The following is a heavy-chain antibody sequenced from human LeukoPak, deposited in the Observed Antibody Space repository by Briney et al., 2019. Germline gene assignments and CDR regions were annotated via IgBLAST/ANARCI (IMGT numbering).Heavy chain of an antibody. Sequence: GGSLRLSCAASGFTFSSYSMNWVRQAPGKGLEWVSSISSSSSYIYYADSVKGRFTISRDNAKNSLYLQMNSLRAEDTAVYYCARHPPGYSSGWYIDFWGQGTLVTVSS. CDR2: ISSSSSYI. D-gene: IGHD6-19*01. CDR3: ARHPPGYSSGWYIDF. J-gene: IGHJ4*02. CDR1: GFTFSSYS. V-gene: IGHV3-21*01.